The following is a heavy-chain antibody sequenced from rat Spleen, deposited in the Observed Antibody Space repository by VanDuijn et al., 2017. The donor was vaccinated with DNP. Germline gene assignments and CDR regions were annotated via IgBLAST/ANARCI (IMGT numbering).Heavy chain of an antibody. Sequence: EVQLVESGGDLVQPGRSLKLFCAASGFTFSDYYMAWVRQAPTKGLEWVAYIRYDGGSTYYQDSVKGRFSISRDNAKNTQYLQMDSLRSEDTSTYYCARHPQTTGIPDYWGQGVMVTVSS. D-gene: IGHD1-9*01. J-gene: IGHJ2*01. CDR3: ARHPQTTGIPDY. CDR2: IRYDGGST. V-gene: IGHV5-7*01. CDR1: GFTFSDYY.